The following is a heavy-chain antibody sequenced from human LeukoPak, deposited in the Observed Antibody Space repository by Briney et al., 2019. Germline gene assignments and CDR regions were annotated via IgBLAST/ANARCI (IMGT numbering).Heavy chain of an antibody. CDR2: ISGDGRNI. V-gene: IGHV3-74*01. CDR1: GFTFSSYW. J-gene: IGHJ4*02. D-gene: IGHD1-26*01. CDR3: AKDISSGSYGAFDY. Sequence: PGGSLRLSCVASGFTFSSYWMHWVRHDPRKGLVWVSRISGDGRNINYADSVRGRFTISRDNAKNTLYLQMNTLRAEDTALYYCAKDISSGSYGAFDYWGQGTLVTVSS.